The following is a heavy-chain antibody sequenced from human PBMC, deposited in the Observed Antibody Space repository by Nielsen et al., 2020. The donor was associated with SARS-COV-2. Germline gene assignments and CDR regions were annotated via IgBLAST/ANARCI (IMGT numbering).Heavy chain of an antibody. CDR3: AKVGQLAYYFDY. V-gene: IGHV3-23*01. CDR1: GFTFSSYA. Sequence: GESLKISCAASGFTFSSYAMSWVRQAPGKGLEWVSAISGSGGSTYYADSVKGRFTISRDNSKNTLYLQMNSLRAEDTAVYYCAKVGQLAYYFDYWGQGTLVTVSS. CDR2: ISGSGGST. J-gene: IGHJ4*02. D-gene: IGHD6-6*01.